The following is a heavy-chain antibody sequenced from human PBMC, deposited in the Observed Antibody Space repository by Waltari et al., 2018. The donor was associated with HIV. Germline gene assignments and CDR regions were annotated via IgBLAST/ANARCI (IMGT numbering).Heavy chain of an antibody. CDR3: ARQHAYMSDWFSQASFFNY. J-gene: IGHJ4*02. CDR1: GASMKSKNYY. D-gene: IGHD3-9*01. V-gene: IGHV4-39*01. CDR2: IYYPGDI. Sequence: LQLKASGPGLVKPSDTLSLKCAGSGASMKSKNYYWAWIRQSPGNRLEWIATIYYPGDIYVAPSLSNRTSVSVDSSKSLLSLSLTSVTAADTAFYYCARQHAYMSDWFSQASFFNYWGPGTPVTVSS.